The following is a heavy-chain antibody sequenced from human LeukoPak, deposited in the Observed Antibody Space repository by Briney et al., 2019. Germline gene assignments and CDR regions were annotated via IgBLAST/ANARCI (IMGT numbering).Heavy chain of an antibody. V-gene: IGHV1-2*04. Sequence: ASVKVSCKASRYTFTGYYMHWVRQAPGQGLEWMGWINPNSGGTNYAQKFQGWVTMTRDTSISTAYMELSRLRSDDTAVYYCARDGHYCSSTSCYGGHWFDPWGQGTLVTVSS. CDR2: INPNSGGT. D-gene: IGHD2-2*01. J-gene: IGHJ5*02. CDR3: ARDGHYCSSTSCYGGHWFDP. CDR1: RYTFTGYY.